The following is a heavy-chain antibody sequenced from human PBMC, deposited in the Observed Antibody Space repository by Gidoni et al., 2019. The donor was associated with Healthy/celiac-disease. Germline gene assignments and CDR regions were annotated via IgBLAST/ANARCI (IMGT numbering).Heavy chain of an antibody. CDR2: MNPNSGNK. Sequence: QVQLVQSGAEVKKPGASVKVSCKVSGYTFTSYDINWVRQATGQGLEWMGWMNPNSGNKGYAQKFQGRVTMTRNTSISTAYMELSRLRSEDTAVYYCARGTGIAVAGTVDYWGQGTLVTVSS. J-gene: IGHJ4*02. CDR1: GYTFTSYD. D-gene: IGHD6-19*01. CDR3: ARGTGIAVAGTVDY. V-gene: IGHV1-8*01.